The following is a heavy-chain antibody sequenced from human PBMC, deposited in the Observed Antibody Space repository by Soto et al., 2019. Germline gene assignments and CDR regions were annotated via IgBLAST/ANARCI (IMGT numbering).Heavy chain of an antibody. D-gene: IGHD4-17*01. J-gene: IGHJ4*02. CDR2: IKSKTDGGTT. CDR1: GFSFSNVW. V-gene: IGHV3-15*01. CDR3: SFQESTTVTTFEY. Sequence: GGSLRLSCAASGFSFSNVWMSWVRQAPGTGLEWVGRIKSKTDGGTTDYAAPVKGRFTISRDDSKNTLYLQMNSLKTEDTAVYYCSFQESTTVTTFEYWGQGTLVTVSS.